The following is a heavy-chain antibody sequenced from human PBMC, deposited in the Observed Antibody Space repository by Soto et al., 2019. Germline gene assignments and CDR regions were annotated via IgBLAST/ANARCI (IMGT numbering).Heavy chain of an antibody. V-gene: IGHV3-30-3*01. CDR2: ISYDGSNK. CDR3: ASHCSSTSCRDY. D-gene: IGHD2-2*01. CDR1: GFTFSSYA. Sequence: QVQLVESGGGVVQPGRSLSLSCAASGFTFSSYAMHWVRQAPGKGLEWVAVISYDGSNKYYADSVKGRFTISRDNSKNTLYLQMNSLRAEDTAVYYCASHCSSTSCRDYWCQGTLVTVAS. J-gene: IGHJ4*02.